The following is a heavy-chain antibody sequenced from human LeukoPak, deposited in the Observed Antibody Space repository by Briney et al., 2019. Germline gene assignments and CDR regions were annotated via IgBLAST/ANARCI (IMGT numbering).Heavy chain of an antibody. Sequence: SETLSLTCTVSGGSISSYYWSWIRQPSGKGLEWIGYIYTSGSTNYNPSLKSRVTISVDTSKNQFSLKLSSVTAVDTAVYYCARHSGSALDYWGQGTLVTVSS. V-gene: IGHV4-4*09. CDR3: ARHSGSALDY. CDR1: GGSISSYY. J-gene: IGHJ4*02. D-gene: IGHD1-26*01. CDR2: IYTSGST.